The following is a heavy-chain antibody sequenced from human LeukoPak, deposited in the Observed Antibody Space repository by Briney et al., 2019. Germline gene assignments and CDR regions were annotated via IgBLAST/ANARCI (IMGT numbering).Heavy chain of an antibody. V-gene: IGHV4-39*07. CDR2: IYYSGST. J-gene: IGHJ6*03. CDR1: GGSISSSSYY. Sequence: SETLSLTCTVSGGSISSSSYYWGRIRQPPGKGLEWIGSIYYSGSTYYNPSLKSRVTISVDTSKNQFSLKLSSVTAADTAVYYCARRGPYGSGSYSRNSYYYYYMDVWGKGTTVTISS. CDR3: ARRGPYGSGSYSRNSYYYYYMDV. D-gene: IGHD3-10*01.